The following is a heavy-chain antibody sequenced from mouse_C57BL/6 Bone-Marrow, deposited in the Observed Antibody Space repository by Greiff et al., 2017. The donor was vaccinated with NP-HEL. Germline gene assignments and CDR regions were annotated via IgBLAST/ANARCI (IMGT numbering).Heavy chain of an antibody. V-gene: IGHV5-12*01. CDR3: ARHPYDYDGRPFAY. Sequence: EVKLVESGGGLVQPGGSLKLSCAASGFTFSDYYMYWVRQTPEKRLEWVAYISNGGGSTYYPDTVKGRFTVSRDNAKNTLYLQMSRLKSEDTAMYYCARHPYDYDGRPFAYWGQGTLVTVSA. D-gene: IGHD2-4*01. J-gene: IGHJ3*01. CDR1: GFTFSDYY. CDR2: ISNGGGST.